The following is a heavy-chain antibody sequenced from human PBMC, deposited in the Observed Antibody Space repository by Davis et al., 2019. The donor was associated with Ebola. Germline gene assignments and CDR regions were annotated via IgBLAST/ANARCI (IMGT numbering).Heavy chain of an antibody. D-gene: IGHD6-13*01. V-gene: IGHV4-34*01. Sequence: SETLSLTCAVYGVSFSGYYWSWIRQPPGKGLEWIGEINHSGSTNYNPSLKSRVTISVDTSKNQFSLKLSSVTAADTAVYYCARTAMGIAAPWGQGTLVTVSS. CDR1: GVSFSGYY. J-gene: IGHJ5*02. CDR3: ARTAMGIAAP. CDR2: INHSGST.